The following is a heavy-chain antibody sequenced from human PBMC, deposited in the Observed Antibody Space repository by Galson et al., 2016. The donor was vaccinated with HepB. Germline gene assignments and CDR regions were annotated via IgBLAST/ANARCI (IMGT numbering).Heavy chain of an antibody. J-gene: IGHJ6*04. V-gene: IGHV3-23*01. CDR2: ISGSGDRT. CDR3: AKVLSVTGDYWYGMDV. CDR1: GFSFSTYP. D-gene: IGHD4-17*01. Sequence: SLRLSCAASGFSFSTYPMIWVRQAPGKGLEGVSSISGSGDRTYYADSVKGRFTISRDNAKNMLYLQMDNLGVEDTAVFYCAKVLSVTGDYWYGMDVWGRGTTVTV.